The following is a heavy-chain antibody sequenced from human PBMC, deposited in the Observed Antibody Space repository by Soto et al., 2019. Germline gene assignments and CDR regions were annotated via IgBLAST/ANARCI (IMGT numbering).Heavy chain of an antibody. CDR2: ISSGSSDT. Sequence: PGESLKISCEASGFTFSRVSMNWVRQVPGKGLEWVASISSGSSDTWYADSVKGRFIISGDNAQNSLFLQMNSLKSEDTGVYFCTSDLPDNWFDPWGRGTQVTVSS. V-gene: IGHV3-21*03. CDR3: TSDLPDNWFDP. D-gene: IGHD3-22*01. J-gene: IGHJ5*01. CDR1: GFTFSRVS.